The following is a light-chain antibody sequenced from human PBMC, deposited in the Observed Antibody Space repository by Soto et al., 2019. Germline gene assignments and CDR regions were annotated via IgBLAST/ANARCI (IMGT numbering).Light chain of an antibody. CDR2: ATS. Sequence: AIQMTQSPSSLSASVGDRVTIICRASQGIRNDLGWYQQRPGKAPKLLIYATSNLQSGVPSRFSGSGSGTDFTLTSSSLQPEDVATYYCLQDYSYPRTFGQGTKVEIK. J-gene: IGKJ1*01. V-gene: IGKV1-6*01. CDR3: LQDYSYPRT. CDR1: QGIRND.